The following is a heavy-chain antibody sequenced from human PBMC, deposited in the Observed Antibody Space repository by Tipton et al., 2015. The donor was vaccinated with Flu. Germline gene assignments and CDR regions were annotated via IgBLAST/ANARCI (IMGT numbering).Heavy chain of an antibody. J-gene: IGHJ3*02. V-gene: IGHV4-59*01. CDR2: IYYSGST. CDR3: ARYDYGDYGAFDI. CDR1: GGSISSYY. D-gene: IGHD4-17*01. Sequence: TLSLTCTVSGGSISSYYWSWIRQPPGKGLEWIGYIYYSGSTNYNPSLKSRVTISVDTSKNQFSLKLSSVTAADTAVYYCARYDYGDYGAFDIWGQGTMVTVSS.